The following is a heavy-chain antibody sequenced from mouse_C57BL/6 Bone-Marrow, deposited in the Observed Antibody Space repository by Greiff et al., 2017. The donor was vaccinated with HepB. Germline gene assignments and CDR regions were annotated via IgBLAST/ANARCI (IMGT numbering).Heavy chain of an antibody. V-gene: IGHV1-82*01. CDR2: IYPGDGDT. J-gene: IGHJ4*01. Sequence: VQLQQSGPELVKPGASVKISCKASGYAFSSSWMNWVKQRPGKGLEWIGRIYPGDGDTNYNGKFKGKATLTADKSSSTAYMQLSSLTSEDSAVYFCARRLRRGVDYWGQGTSVTVSS. CDR3: ARRLRRGVDY. D-gene: IGHD2-4*01. CDR1: GYAFSSSW.